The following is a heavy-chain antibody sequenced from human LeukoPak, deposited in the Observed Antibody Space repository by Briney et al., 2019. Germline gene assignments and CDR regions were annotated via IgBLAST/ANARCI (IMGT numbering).Heavy chain of an antibody. D-gene: IGHD3-22*01. Sequence: GGSLRLSCAASGFTFSSYGMHWVRQAPGKGLEWVAVIWYGGSNKYYADSVKGRFTISRDNSKNTLYLQMNSLRAEDTAVYYCARGDYYDSSGYFFDYWGQGTLVTVSS. V-gene: IGHV3-33*01. J-gene: IGHJ4*02. CDR2: IWYGGSNK. CDR3: ARGDYYDSSGYFFDY. CDR1: GFTFSSYG.